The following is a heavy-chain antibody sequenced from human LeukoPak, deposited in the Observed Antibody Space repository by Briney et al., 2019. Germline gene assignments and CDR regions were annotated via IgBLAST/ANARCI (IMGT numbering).Heavy chain of an antibody. CDR1: GGSISSSSYY. Sequence: SETLSLTCTVSGGSISSSSYYWGWIRQPPGKGLEWIGSIYYSGSTYYNPSLKSRVTISVDTSKNQFSLKLSSVTAADTAVYYCARTTVSLAPDDWGQGTLVTVSS. CDR3: ARTTVSLAPDD. V-gene: IGHV4-39*01. CDR2: IYYSGST. J-gene: IGHJ4*02. D-gene: IGHD1-1*01.